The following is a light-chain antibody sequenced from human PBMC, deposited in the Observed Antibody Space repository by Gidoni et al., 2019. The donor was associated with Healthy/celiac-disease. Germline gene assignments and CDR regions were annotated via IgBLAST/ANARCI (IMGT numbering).Light chain of an antibody. CDR3: QQYGSSLIT. CDR1: QSVSSSD. Sequence: EIVLTQSPGALSLTPGERATLSCRASQSVSSSDLAWYQQKPGQAPRLLIYGESSRAAGVPDRFCGSGSETDFTLTISRLEPEDFAVYYCQQYGSSLITFGQGTRLEIK. V-gene: IGKV3-20*01. J-gene: IGKJ5*01. CDR2: GES.